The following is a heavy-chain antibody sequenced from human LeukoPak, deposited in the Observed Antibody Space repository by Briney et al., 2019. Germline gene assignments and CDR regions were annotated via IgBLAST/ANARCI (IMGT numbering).Heavy chain of an antibody. Sequence: PSGTLSLTCAVSGGSISSSNWWSWVRQPPGKGLEWIGEINHSGSTNYNPSLKSRVTISVDTSKNQFSLKLSSVTAADTAVYYCARGGSSSRDMDVWGKGTTVTVSS. J-gene: IGHJ6*03. CDR1: GGSISSSNW. CDR2: INHSGST. D-gene: IGHD6-6*01. V-gene: IGHV4-4*02. CDR3: ARGGSSSRDMDV.